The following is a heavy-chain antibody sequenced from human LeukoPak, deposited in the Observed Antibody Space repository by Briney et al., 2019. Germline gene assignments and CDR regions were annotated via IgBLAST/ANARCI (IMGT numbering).Heavy chain of an antibody. V-gene: IGHV1-2*02. D-gene: IGHD3-10*01. CDR3: ARDLRGFLTWWFDP. Sequence: GASVKVSCKASGYTFTGYYMHWVRQAPGQGLELMGWINPNSGGTNYAQKFQGRVTMNRDTSISTAYMELSRLRSDDTAVYYCARDLRGFLTWWFDPWGQGTLVTVSS. CDR2: INPNSGGT. CDR1: GYTFTGYY. J-gene: IGHJ5*02.